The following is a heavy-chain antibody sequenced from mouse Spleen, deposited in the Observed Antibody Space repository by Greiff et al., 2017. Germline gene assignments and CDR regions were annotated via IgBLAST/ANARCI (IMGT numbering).Heavy chain of an antibody. V-gene: IGHV1-52*01. D-gene: IGHD2-13*01. CDR1: GYTFTSYW. CDR3: ARGYGDSFAY. J-gene: IGHJ3*01. CDR2: IDPSDSET. Sequence: VKLQQPGAELVRPGSSVKLSCKASGYTFTSYWMHWVKQRPIQGLEWIGNIDPSDSETHYNQKFKDKATLTVDKSSSTAYMQLSSLTSEDSAVYYCARGYGDSFAYWGQGTLVTVSA.